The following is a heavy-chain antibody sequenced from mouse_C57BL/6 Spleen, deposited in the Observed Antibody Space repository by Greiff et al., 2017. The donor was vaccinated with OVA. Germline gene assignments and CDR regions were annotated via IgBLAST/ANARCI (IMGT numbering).Heavy chain of an antibody. Sequence: VKLMESGAELVRPGTSVKVSCKASGYAFTNYLIEWVKQRPGQGLEWIGVINPGSGGTNYNEKFKGKATLTADKSSSTAYMQLSSLTSEDSAVYFCARSDYYGSSLDYFDYWGQGTTLTVSS. CDR1: GYAFTNYL. V-gene: IGHV1-54*01. CDR2: INPGSGGT. J-gene: IGHJ2*01. CDR3: ARSDYYGSSLDYFDY. D-gene: IGHD1-1*01.